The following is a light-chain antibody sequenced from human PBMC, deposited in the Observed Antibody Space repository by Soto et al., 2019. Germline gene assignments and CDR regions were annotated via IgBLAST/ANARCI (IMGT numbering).Light chain of an antibody. J-gene: IGKJ1*01. CDR2: DAS. CDR3: QQYNSYPWT. Sequence: DIQMTQSPSTLSASVGDRVTITCRASQSISSWLAWYQQKPGKAPKLLIYDASSLESGVPSNFSGSGSGTEFTLTISSLQPEDFATYYCQQYNSYPWTFGQGTKVAIK. CDR1: QSISSW. V-gene: IGKV1-5*01.